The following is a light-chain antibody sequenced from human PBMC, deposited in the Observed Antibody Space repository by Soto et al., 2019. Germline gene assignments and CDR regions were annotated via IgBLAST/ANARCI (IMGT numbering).Light chain of an antibody. CDR2: TAS. Sequence: DIQMTQSPSTLSASVGDRVTIACRASQNIKNWLAWYQQKPGKVPKLLIYTASSLESGVPSRFSGSGSGTEITLTISSLQPDDFATYYCQQYNSYSRGTFGQGTKVEIK. CDR1: QNIKNW. V-gene: IGKV1-5*03. J-gene: IGKJ1*01. CDR3: QQYNSYSRGT.